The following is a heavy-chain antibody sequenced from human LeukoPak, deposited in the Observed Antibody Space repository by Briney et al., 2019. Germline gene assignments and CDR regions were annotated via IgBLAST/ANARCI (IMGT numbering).Heavy chain of an antibody. CDR3: AKESAAGTGYFQH. D-gene: IGHD6-13*01. CDR2: ISGSGGST. V-gene: IGHV3-23*01. J-gene: IGHJ1*01. CDR1: GFSFSSYA. Sequence: TGGSLRLSCAASGFSFSSYAMSWVRQAPGKGLEWVSAISGSGGSTYYADSVKGRFTISRDNSKNTLYLQMNSLRAEDTAVYYCAKESAAGTGYFQHWGQGTLVTVSS.